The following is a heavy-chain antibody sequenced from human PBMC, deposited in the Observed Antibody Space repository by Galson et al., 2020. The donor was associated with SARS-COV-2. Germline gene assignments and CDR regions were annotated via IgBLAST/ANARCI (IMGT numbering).Heavy chain of an antibody. J-gene: IGHJ6*03. D-gene: IGHD3-3*01. CDR2: IYPGDSDT. Sequence: KIGESLKISCKGSGYSFTSYWIGWVRQMPEKCLEWMGIIYPGDSDTRYSPSFQGQVTLSPDKSISTAYLQWSSLKASDTAMYYCARHFAPSAYYDFWSGSTPSYYYYMDVWGKGTTVTVSS. V-gene: IGHV5-51*01. CDR3: ARHFAPSAYYDFWSGSTPSYYYYMDV. CDR1: GYSFTSYW.